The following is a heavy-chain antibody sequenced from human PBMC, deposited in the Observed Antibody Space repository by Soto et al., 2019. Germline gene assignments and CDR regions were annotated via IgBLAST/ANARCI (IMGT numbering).Heavy chain of an antibody. V-gene: IGHV3-23*01. CDR1: GFTFSSYA. CDR3: ANLDRGNRRYCSGGSCVY. Sequence: EVQLLESGGGLVQPGGSLRLSCAASGFTFSSYAMSWVRQAPGKGLEWVSAISGSGGSTYYADSVKGRFTISRDNSKNTLYLQMNSLRAEDTAVYYCANLDRGNRRYCSGGSCVYWGQGTLVTVSS. CDR2: ISGSGGST. D-gene: IGHD2-15*01. J-gene: IGHJ4*02.